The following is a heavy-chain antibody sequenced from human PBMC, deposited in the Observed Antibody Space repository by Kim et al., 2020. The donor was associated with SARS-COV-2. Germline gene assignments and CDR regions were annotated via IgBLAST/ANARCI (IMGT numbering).Heavy chain of an antibody. V-gene: IGHV1-69*13. D-gene: IGHD3-10*01. J-gene: IGHJ3*02. Sequence: SVKVSCKASGGTFSSYAISWVRQAPGQGLEWMGGIIPIFGTANYAQKFQGRVTITADESTSTAYMELSSLRSEDTAVYYCARDVLLWFGEPTGGDHGPVDAFDIWGQGTMVTVSS. CDR1: GGTFSSYA. CDR3: ARDVLLWFGEPTGGDHGPVDAFDI. CDR2: IIPIFGTA.